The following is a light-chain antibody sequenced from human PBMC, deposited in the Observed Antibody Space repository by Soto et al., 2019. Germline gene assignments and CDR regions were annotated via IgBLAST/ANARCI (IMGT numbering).Light chain of an antibody. CDR1: QTISSW. Sequence: DIQMPQSPSTLSGSVGDRVTITCRASQTISSWLAWYQQKPGKAPKLLIYKASTLKSGAPSRFSGSGSGTEFTLTISSLQPDDFATYYCQHYNSYSEAFGQGTKVDIK. CDR2: KAS. V-gene: IGKV1-5*03. J-gene: IGKJ1*01. CDR3: QHYNSYSEA.